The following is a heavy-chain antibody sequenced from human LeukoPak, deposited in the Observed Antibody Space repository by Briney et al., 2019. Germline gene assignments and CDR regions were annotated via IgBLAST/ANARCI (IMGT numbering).Heavy chain of an antibody. D-gene: IGHD3-10*01. CDR3: AREIAMVSRGERWFDP. J-gene: IGHJ5*02. CDR2: IYYSGST. Sequence: SETLSLTCTVSGGSISSGGYYWSWIRQHPGKGPEWIGYIYYSGSTYYNPSLKSRVTISVDTSKNQFSLKLSSVTAADTAVYYCAREIAMVSRGERWFDPWGQGTLVTVSS. V-gene: IGHV4-31*03. CDR1: GGSISSGGYY.